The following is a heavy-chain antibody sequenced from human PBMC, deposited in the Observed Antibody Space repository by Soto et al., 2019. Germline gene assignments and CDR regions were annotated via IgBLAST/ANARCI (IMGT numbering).Heavy chain of an antibody. V-gene: IGHV4-31*03. Sequence: SETLSLTCTVSGGSISSGGYYWNWIRQHPGKGLEWIGYIYYSGTTYYNPSLKSRVTISVDTSKNQFSLKLSSVTAADTAVYYCTRHNIPSDSNTYSPFYWGQGTLVTVSS. CDR3: TRHNIPSDSNTYSPFY. CDR2: IYYSGTT. J-gene: IGHJ4*02. D-gene: IGHD3-22*01. CDR1: GGSISSGGYY.